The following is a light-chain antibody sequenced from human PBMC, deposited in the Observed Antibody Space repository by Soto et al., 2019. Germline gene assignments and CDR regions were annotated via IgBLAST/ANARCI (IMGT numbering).Light chain of an antibody. V-gene: IGKV3D-15*01. J-gene: IGKJ5*01. CDR3: QQHGQWPIT. CDR1: QSVSSN. CDR2: GIS. Sequence: EIVMTKSPATLSVSPGESATLSCRASQSVSSNLAWHQQKPGQAPRILIYGISKRATDIPDRFSGSGSGTEFTLTISSLQPEDFATYYCQQHGQWPITFGQGTRLEI.